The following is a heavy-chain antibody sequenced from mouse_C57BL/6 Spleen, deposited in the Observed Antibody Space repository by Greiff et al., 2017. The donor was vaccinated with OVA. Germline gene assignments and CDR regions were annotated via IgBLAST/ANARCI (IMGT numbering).Heavy chain of an antibody. V-gene: IGHV1-82*01. Sequence: QVQLKQSGPELVKPGASVKISCKASGYAFSSSWMNWVKQRPGKGLEWIGRIYPGDGDTNYNGKFKGKATLTADKSSSTAYMQLSSLTSEDSAVYFCARTGTTVVANYYAMDYWGQGTSVTVSS. J-gene: IGHJ4*01. CDR2: IYPGDGDT. CDR1: GYAFSSSW. CDR3: ARTGTTVVANYYAMDY. D-gene: IGHD1-1*01.